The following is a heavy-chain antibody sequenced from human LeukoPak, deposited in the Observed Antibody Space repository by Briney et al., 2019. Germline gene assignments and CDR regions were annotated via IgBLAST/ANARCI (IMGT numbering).Heavy chain of an antibody. V-gene: IGHV3-9*01. CDR3: ANAYCSSSSCYASYY. Sequence: GGSLRLSCAASGFTFDDYAMHWVRQAPGKGLEWVSGISWNSGSIGYADSVKGRFTISRDNTKNTLYLQMNSLRAEDTAVYYCANAYCSSSSCYASYYWGQGTLVTVSS. J-gene: IGHJ4*02. CDR1: GFTFDDYA. D-gene: IGHD2-2*01. CDR2: ISWNSGSI.